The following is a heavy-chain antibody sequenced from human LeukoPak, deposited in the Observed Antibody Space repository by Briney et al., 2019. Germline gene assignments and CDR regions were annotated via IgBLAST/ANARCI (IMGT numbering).Heavy chain of an antibody. D-gene: IGHD2-15*01. CDR3: VRGYSFGPYGMDV. J-gene: IGHJ6*02. CDR2: ISDSGGST. Sequence: GGSLRLSCSASGFPFSSYAMHWVRQAPGKGLEYVSSISDSGGSTYYADSVKGRLTISRDNSKNTLYLQMSSLRAEDTAVYFCVRGYSFGPYGMDVWGQGTTVTVPS. V-gene: IGHV3-64D*09. CDR1: GFPFSSYA.